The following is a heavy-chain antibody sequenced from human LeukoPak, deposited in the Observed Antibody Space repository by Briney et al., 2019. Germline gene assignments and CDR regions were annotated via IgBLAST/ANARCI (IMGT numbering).Heavy chain of an antibody. Sequence: GGSLRLSCAASGFTFSNYGMHWVRQAPGKGLEWVSSISSTSAYIYYADSVKGRFTISRDNVDNVVYLQMNSLGAEDTAVYYCARVAVSGPTGWFDSWGQGTLVIASS. CDR3: ARVAVSGPTGWFDS. CDR1: GFTFSNYG. CDR2: ISSTSAYI. V-gene: IGHV3-21*01. J-gene: IGHJ5*01. D-gene: IGHD2-8*02.